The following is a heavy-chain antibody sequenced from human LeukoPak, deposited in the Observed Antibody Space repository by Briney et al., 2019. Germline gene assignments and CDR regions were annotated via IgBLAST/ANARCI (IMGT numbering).Heavy chain of an antibody. CDR1: GFTFSTYV. V-gene: IGHV3-23*01. J-gene: IGHJ5*02. CDR3: AKPGYSRDIWFDP. D-gene: IGHD2-15*01. CDR2: ISGSGGST. Sequence: GGSLRLSCAASGFTFSTYVMSWVRQAPGKGVEWVSTISGSGGSTYYADSVKGRFTISRDNSKNTLYLQMSSLRAEDTAVYYCAKPGYSRDIWFDPWGQGTLVTVSS.